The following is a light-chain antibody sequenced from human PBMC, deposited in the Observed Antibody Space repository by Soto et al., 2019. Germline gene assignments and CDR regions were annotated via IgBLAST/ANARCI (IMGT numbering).Light chain of an antibody. CDR1: QSVNSAY. Sequence: EIGMTQSQGTLSLSPGERATHTCRASQSVNSAYLAWYQQKPGQAPRLLISGASSRATGIPDRFSGSGSGTDFSLTISSLEPEDFAVYYCQQYGGSVPITFGQGTRLDIK. J-gene: IGKJ5*01. CDR2: GAS. V-gene: IGKV3-20*01. CDR3: QQYGGSVPIT.